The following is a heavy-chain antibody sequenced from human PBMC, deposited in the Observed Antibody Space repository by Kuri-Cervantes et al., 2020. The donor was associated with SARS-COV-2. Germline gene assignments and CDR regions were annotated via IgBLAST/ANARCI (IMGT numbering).Heavy chain of an antibody. Sequence: GESLKISCAASGFTFSGSAMHWVRQASGKGLEWVGRIRSKANSYATAYAASVKGRFTISRDDSKNTAYLQMNSLKTEDTAVYYCTTEDGDYVSLDYWGQGTLVTVSS. V-gene: IGHV3-73*01. CDR3: TTEDGDYVSLDY. J-gene: IGHJ4*02. CDR1: GFTFSGSA. CDR2: IRSKANSYAT. D-gene: IGHD4-17*01.